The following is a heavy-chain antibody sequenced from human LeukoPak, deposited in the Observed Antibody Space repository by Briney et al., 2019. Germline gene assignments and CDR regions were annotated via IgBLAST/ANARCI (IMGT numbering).Heavy chain of an antibody. V-gene: IGHV3-30*02. J-gene: IGHJ4*02. CDR1: GFTFSSYG. CDR2: IRYDGSNK. CDR3: VKAFTSSAYYPDYFDY. Sequence: PGGSLRLSCAASGFTFSSYGMHWVRQAPGKGLEWVAFIRYDGSNKYYADSVKGRFTISRDNSKNTLHLQMNSLRPEDTAMYYCVKAFTSSAYYPDYFDYWGQGTLVTVSS. D-gene: IGHD3-22*01.